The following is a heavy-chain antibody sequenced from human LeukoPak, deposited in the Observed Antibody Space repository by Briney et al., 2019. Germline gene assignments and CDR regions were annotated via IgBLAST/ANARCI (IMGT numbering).Heavy chain of an antibody. CDR1: GGSFSDYY. CDR2: INHSGST. Sequence: SGTLSLTCAVYGGSFSDYYWSWIRQPPGKGLEWIGEINHSGSTNYNPSLKSRVTISVDTSKNQFSLKLSSVTAADTAVYYCARRLRWQNYYYYYMDVWGKGTTVTISS. CDR3: ARRLRWQNYYYYYMDV. D-gene: IGHD4-23*01. J-gene: IGHJ6*03. V-gene: IGHV4-34*01.